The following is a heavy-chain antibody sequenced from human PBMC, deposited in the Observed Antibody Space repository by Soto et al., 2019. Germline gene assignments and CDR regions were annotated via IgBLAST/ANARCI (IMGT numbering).Heavy chain of an antibody. Sequence: GGSLRLSCAASGFTFSSYSMNWVRQAPGKGLEWVSSISSSSSYIYYADSVKGRFTISRDNSKNTLYLQMNSLRAEDTAVYYCASEVDSSGSSFDYWGQGTLVTVSS. CDR1: GFTFSSYS. D-gene: IGHD6-19*01. V-gene: IGHV3-21*01. CDR3: ASEVDSSGSSFDY. CDR2: ISSSSSYI. J-gene: IGHJ4*02.